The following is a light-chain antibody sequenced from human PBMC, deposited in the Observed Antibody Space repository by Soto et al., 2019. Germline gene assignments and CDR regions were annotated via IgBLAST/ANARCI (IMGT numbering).Light chain of an antibody. CDR3: QEDGSSLIT. CDR1: QSVSSSY. V-gene: IGKV3-20*01. CDR2: RTS. J-gene: IGKJ5*01. Sequence: EIVLTQSPGTLSLSPGERATLSCRASQSVSSSYLAWYQQKPGQAPRFLIYRTSDRANGIPGRFSGSGSGTDFTLTISRLEPEDFTIYYCQEDGSSLITFGQGRRLEVK.